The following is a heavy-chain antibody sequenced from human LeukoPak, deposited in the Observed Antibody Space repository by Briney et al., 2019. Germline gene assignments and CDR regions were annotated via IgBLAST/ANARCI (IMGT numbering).Heavy chain of an antibody. J-gene: IGHJ4*02. Sequence: GGSLRLSCAASGFTFSSYAMSWVRQAPGKGLEWVSAISGSGGSTYYADSVKGRFTISRDNSKNTLYLQMNSLRAEDTAVYYCAKDGKSKEQWLDRSDYWGQGTLVTVSS. V-gene: IGHV3-23*01. CDR2: ISGSGGST. CDR1: GFTFSSYA. CDR3: AKDGKSKEQWLDRSDY. D-gene: IGHD6-19*01.